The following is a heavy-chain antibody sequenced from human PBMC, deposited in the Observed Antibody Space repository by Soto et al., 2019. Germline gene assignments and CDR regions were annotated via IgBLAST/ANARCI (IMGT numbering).Heavy chain of an antibody. J-gene: IGHJ6*02. CDR3: ATQWGRGYGMDV. V-gene: IGHV3-23*01. CDR1: GFTFSNYA. Sequence: EVQLLESGGGLVQPGGSLRLSCAASGFTFSNYAMNWVRHAPGKGLEWVSVISGSGASTYYADSVKGRFTISRDNSKNTVYLKMNSLRAEDTAVYYCATQWGRGYGMDVWGQGTTVTVSS. D-gene: IGHD3-16*01. CDR2: ISGSGAST.